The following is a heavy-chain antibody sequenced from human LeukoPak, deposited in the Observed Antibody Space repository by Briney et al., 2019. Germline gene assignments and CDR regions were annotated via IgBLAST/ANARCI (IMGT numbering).Heavy chain of an antibody. D-gene: IGHD1-1*01. CDR3: ARAVGVGRGTYFDL. V-gene: IGHV4-59*08. J-gene: IGHJ2*01. CDR1: GDSISSYY. CDR2: ISYIGST. Sequence: PSETLSLTCTVSGDSISSYYWSWIRQPPGKGLEWIGYISYIGSTNYNPSLKSRVTISVDTSKNQFSLKLSSVTAADTAVYYCARAVGVGRGTYFDLWGRGTLVTVSS.